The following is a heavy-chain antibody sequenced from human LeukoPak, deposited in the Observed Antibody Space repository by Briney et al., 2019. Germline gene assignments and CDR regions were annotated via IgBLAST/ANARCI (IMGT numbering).Heavy chain of an antibody. CDR1: GFTFSSYA. CDR3: ARVGQWLQMGFDY. D-gene: IGHD5-24*01. J-gene: IGHJ4*02. CDR2: ISYDGSNK. Sequence: GGSLRLSCAASGFTFSSYAMHWVRQAPGKGLEWEAVISYDGSNKYYADSVKGRFTISRDNSKNTLYLQMNSLRAEDTAAYYCARVGQWLQMGFDYWGQGTLVTVSS. V-gene: IGHV3-30-3*01.